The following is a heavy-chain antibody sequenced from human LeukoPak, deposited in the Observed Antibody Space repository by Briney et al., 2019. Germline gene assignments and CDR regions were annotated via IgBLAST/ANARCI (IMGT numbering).Heavy chain of an antibody. D-gene: IGHD4-17*01. CDR2: INPSGGST. CDR3: ARENGDYAPFDY. CDR1: GGTFSSYA. J-gene: IGHJ4*02. Sequence: ASVKVSCKASGGTFSSYAISWVRQAPGQGLEWMGIINPSGGSTSYAQKFQGRVTMTRDTSTSTVYMELSSLRSEDTAVYYCARENGDYAPFDYWGQGTLVTVSS. V-gene: IGHV1-46*01.